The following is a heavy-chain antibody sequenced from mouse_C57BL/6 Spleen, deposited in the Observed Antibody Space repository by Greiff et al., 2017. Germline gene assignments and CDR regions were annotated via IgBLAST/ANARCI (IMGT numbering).Heavy chain of an antibody. V-gene: IGHV1-82*01. J-gene: IGHJ1*03. D-gene: IGHD1-1*01. CDR2: IYPGDGDT. CDR3: ASSYYSSRDHCNGDV. CDR1: GYAFSSSW. Sequence: QVQLQQSGPELVKPGASVKISCKASGYAFSSSWMNWVKQRPGQGLEWIGRIYPGDGDTNYTGKFKGKATLTADKSSSTAYMQLSRLTSEDSAVSLCASSYYSSRDHCNGDVWGTGTTVPFS.